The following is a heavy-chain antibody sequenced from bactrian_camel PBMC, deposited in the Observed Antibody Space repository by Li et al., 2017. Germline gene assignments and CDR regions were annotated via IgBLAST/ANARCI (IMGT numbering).Heavy chain of an antibody. J-gene: IGHJ4*01. CDR1: GFRFSISD. D-gene: IGHD1*01. V-gene: IGHV3S7*01. CDR3: AATVCSLRDLGDPSRSRYHYGY. CDR2: IYSDGRST. Sequence: HVQLVESGGDLVQPGGSLRLSCVASGFRFSISDMAWVRQAPGKGLEWVSWIYSDGRSTVYADSVKGRFTTSRDNAKNTLYLQMNSLDSEDTAMYYCAATVCSLRDLGDPSRSRYHYGYWGYGTQVTVS.